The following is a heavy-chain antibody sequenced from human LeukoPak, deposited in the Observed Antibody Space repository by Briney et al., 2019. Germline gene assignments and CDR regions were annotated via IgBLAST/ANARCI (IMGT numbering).Heavy chain of an antibody. D-gene: IGHD3-10*01. CDR1: GYTFTSYA. CDR3: ARANLWFGELGRIDP. CDR2: INTNTGNP. Sequence: ASVKVSCKASGYTFTSYAMNWVRQAPGQGLEWMGWINTNTGNPTYAQGFTGRFVFSLDTSVSTAYLQISSLKADDTAVYYCARANLWFGELGRIDPWGQGTQVTVSS. J-gene: IGHJ5*02. V-gene: IGHV7-4-1*02.